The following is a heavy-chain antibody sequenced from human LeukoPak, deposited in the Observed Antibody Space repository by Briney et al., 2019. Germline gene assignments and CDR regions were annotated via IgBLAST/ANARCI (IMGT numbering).Heavy chain of an antibody. J-gene: IGHJ5*02. D-gene: IGHD5-18*01. CDR3: ARVGGWDTGDWFDP. CDR2: ISSSSSYT. Sequence: GGSLRLSCAASGFIFNDYYMSWIRQAPGKGLEWVSYISSSSSYTNYADSVKGRFTISRDNAKNSLYLQMNSLRAEDTAVYYCARVGGWDTGDWFDPWGQGTLVTVSS. V-gene: IGHV3-11*05. CDR1: GFIFNDYY.